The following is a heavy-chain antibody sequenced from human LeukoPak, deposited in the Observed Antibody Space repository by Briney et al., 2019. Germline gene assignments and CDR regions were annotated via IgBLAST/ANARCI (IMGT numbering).Heavy chain of an antibody. D-gene: IGHD5-12*01. Sequence: PSETLSLTCTVSGXSISSYYWSWIRQPPGKGLEWIGYIYYSGSTNYSPSLKSRVTISVDTSKNQFSLKLSSVTAADTAVYYCARQGYSAYEILDYWGQGTLVTVSS. J-gene: IGHJ4*02. CDR1: GXSISSYY. V-gene: IGHV4-59*08. CDR3: ARQGYSAYEILDY. CDR2: IYYSGST.